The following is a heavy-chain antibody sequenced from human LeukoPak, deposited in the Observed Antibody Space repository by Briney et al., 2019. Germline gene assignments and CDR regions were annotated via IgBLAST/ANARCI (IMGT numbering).Heavy chain of an antibody. CDR1: GGSNSSGSYY. D-gene: IGHD3-3*01. CDR3: ARGYDFWSGYPSGYMDV. Sequence: PSQTLSLTCTVSGGSNSSGSYYWSWIRQPAGKGLEWIGRIYTSGSTNYNPSLKSRVTISVDTSKNQFSLKLSSVAAADTAVYYCARGYDFWSGYPSGYMDVWGKGTTVTVSS. V-gene: IGHV4-61*02. CDR2: IYTSGST. J-gene: IGHJ6*03.